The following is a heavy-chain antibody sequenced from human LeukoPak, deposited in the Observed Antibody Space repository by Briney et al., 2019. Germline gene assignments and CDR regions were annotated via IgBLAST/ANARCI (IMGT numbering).Heavy chain of an antibody. CDR2: INPNSGGT. CDR3: AREGEQYYYDSSGYYLDY. D-gene: IGHD3-22*01. J-gene: IGHJ4*02. Sequence: ASVKVSCKASGYTFTGYYMHWVRQAPGQGLEWMGRINPNSGGTNYAQKFQGRVTMTRDTSISTAYMALSRLRSDDTAVYYCAREGEQYYYDSSGYYLDYWGQGTLVTVYS. V-gene: IGHV1-2*06. CDR1: GYTFTGYY.